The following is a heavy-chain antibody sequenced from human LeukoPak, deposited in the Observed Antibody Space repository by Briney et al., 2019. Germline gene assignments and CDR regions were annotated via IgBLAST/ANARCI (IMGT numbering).Heavy chain of an antibody. Sequence: SVTVSCKTSGGTFRSHTFGWVRQAPGQGLEWMGRITPVIDSTKYAQKFQDRVTITADTSTGTAYLHLSSLTSEDTALYYCTRVNLRGSQYNWFDPWGQGTLVTVSS. J-gene: IGHJ5*02. V-gene: IGHV1-69*08. D-gene: IGHD1-26*01. CDR3: TRVNLRGSQYNWFDP. CDR2: ITPVIDST. CDR1: GGTFRSHT.